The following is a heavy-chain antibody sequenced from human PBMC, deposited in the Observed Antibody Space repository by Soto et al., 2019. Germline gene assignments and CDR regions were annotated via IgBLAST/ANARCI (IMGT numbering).Heavy chain of an antibody. CDR1: GFTFSSSW. V-gene: IGHV3-74*01. J-gene: IGHJ4*02. CDR2: INSDGSST. CDR3: ARPIAVTGGDLDY. D-gene: IGHD6-19*01. Sequence: EVQLVESGGGLVQPGGSLRLSCAASGFTFSSSWMHWVRQAPGKGLVWVSRINSDGSSTSYADSVKGRFTISRDNAKNTGYLQMNSLRAEDKAVYYCARPIAVTGGDLDYWGLGTLVTVSS.